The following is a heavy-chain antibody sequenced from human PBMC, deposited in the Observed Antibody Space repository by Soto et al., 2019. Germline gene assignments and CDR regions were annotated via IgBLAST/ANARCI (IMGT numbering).Heavy chain of an antibody. CDR3: ARGLCTSTRCYTSGWFDP. CDR2: IIPIFGTA. Sequence: QVQLVQSGAEVKKPGSSVKVSCKASGGTFSSYAISWVRQAPGQGLEWMGGIIPIFGTANYAQKFQGRVTITEGEATSTDYMELSSLRSEDTAVYYCARGLCTSTRCYTSGWFDPGGQGTLVTVSS. CDR1: GGTFSSYA. D-gene: IGHD2-2*02. V-gene: IGHV1-69*01. J-gene: IGHJ5*02.